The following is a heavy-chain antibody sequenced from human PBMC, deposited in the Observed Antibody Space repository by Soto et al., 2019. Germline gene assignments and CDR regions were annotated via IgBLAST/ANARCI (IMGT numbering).Heavy chain of an antibody. D-gene: IGHD3-3*01. CDR1: GSTFIRYG. V-gene: IGHV1-18*01. CDR2: ISAYNGKR. J-gene: IGHJ5*02. CDR3: ARDQGFRVVINSNWFDP. Sequence: VQVSFKASGSTFIRYGIMLLRHARVQLLEWMGWISAYNGKRNSAEKLRGRLTMTTDSSTTTAYMELRSLRSDDTAIYYCARDQGFRVVINSNWFDPWGQGTLVTVSS.